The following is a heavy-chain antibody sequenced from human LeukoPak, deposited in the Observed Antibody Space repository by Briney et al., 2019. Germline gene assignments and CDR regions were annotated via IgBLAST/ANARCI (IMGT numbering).Heavy chain of an antibody. D-gene: IGHD6-6*01. CDR2: IKQDGSEK. J-gene: IGHJ4*02. Sequence: PGGSLRLSCAASGFTFSSHWMSWVRQAPGKGLEWVAKIKQDGSEKYYVDSVKGRFTISRDNAKNSLYLQMNSLRPEDTAVYYCARAPAAARPYYFDYWGQGTLVTVS. V-gene: IGHV3-7*01. CDR3: ARAPAAARPYYFDY. CDR1: GFTFSSHW.